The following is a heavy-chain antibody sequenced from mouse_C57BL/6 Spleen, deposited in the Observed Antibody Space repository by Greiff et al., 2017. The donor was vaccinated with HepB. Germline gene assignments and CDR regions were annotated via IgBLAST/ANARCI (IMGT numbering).Heavy chain of an antibody. CDR1: GFSFNTYA. J-gene: IGHJ4*01. CDR3: VRHASSGLYYAMDY. D-gene: IGHD3-2*02. CDR2: IRSKSNNYAT. V-gene: IGHV10-1*01. Sequence: EVQGVESGGGLVQPKGSLKLSCAASGFSFNTYAMNWVRQAPGKGLEWVARIRSKSNNYATYYADSVKDRFTISRDDSESMLYLQMNNLKTEDTAMYYCVRHASSGLYYAMDYWGQGTSVTVSS.